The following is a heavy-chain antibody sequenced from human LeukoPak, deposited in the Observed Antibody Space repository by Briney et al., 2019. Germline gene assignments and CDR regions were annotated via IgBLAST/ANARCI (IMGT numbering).Heavy chain of an antibody. V-gene: IGHV4-59*08. CDR2: VYFTGDT. Sequence: SETLSLTCTVSGTSISGDYRSWIRQPPGKGLEWIGYVYFTGDTNSNPSLKNRVTISMDTSKNQVSLKVTSVTAADTAVYYCARHPFSSPFDYWGQGTLAAVSS. CDR1: GTSISGDY. J-gene: IGHJ4*02. CDR3: ARHPFSSPFDY.